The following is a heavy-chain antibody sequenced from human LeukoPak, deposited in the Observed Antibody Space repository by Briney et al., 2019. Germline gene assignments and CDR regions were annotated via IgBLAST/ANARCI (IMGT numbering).Heavy chain of an antibody. CDR1: GFTFSSYA. V-gene: IGHV3-23*01. CDR3: AKSSGAMVTSFDY. CDR2: ISGSGGST. J-gene: IGHJ4*02. D-gene: IGHD5-18*01. Sequence: GGSLRLSCAASGFTFSSYAMSWVRQAPGKGLEWVSVISGSGGSTYYADSVKGRFTISRDNSKNTLYLQMNSLRAEDTAVYYCAKSSGAMVTSFDYWGQGTLVTVSS.